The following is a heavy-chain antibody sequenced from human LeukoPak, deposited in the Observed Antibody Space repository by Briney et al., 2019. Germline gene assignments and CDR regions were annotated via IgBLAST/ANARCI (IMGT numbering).Heavy chain of an antibody. CDR1: GGSISSGGYS. V-gene: IGHV4-30-2*01. Sequence: PSETLSLTCAVSGGSISSGGYSWSWIRQPTGKGLEWIGYIYHSGSTYYNPSLKSRVTISVDRSKNQFSLKLSSVTAADTAVYYCARGNSGYDEYNWFDPWGQGTLVTVSS. CDR2: IYHSGST. J-gene: IGHJ5*02. CDR3: ARGNSGYDEYNWFDP. D-gene: IGHD5-12*01.